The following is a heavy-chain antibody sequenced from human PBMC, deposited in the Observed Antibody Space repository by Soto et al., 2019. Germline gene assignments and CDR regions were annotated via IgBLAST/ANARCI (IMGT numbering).Heavy chain of an antibody. CDR3: ARDAVISYYDSSGYYDY. D-gene: IGHD3-22*01. J-gene: IGHJ4*02. CDR1: GYTYINYG. V-gene: IGHV1-18*04. CDR2: ISTYNENT. Sequence: ASVKVSCKASGYTYINYGISWVRRAPGQGLEWMGWISTYNENTNYAQKLQGRVTMTTEISTNTVSMELRNLRSDDTAVYYCARDAVISYYDSSGYYDYWGQGTLVTV.